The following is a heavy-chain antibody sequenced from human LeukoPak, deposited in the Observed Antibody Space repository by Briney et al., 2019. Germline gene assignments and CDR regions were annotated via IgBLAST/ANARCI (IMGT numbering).Heavy chain of an antibody. D-gene: IGHD6-19*01. V-gene: IGHV1-2*02. J-gene: IGHJ4*02. CDR3: ARDVRVAVAGTWSLDY. Sequence: ASVKVSCKASGYTFTGYYMHWVRQAPGQGLEWMGWINPNSGGTNYAQKFQGRVTMTRDTSISTAYMELSRLRSDDTAVYYCARDVRVAVAGTWSLDYWGQGTLVTVSS. CDR1: GYTFTGYY. CDR2: INPNSGGT.